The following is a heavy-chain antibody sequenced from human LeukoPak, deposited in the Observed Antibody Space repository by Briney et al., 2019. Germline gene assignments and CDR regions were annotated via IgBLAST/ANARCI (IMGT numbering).Heavy chain of an antibody. Sequence: SETLSLTCTVSGGSVTSTYYYWGWIRQPPGKGLEWIGNIYNSGNTYYNPSLKGRVTKSLDTSKNQFSLTLTSVTAADTAVYYCASSGSYSFHAFDIWGQGTMVTVSS. D-gene: IGHD1-26*01. J-gene: IGHJ3*02. CDR1: GGSVTSTYYY. CDR3: ASSGSYSFHAFDI. V-gene: IGHV4-39*07. CDR2: IYNSGNT.